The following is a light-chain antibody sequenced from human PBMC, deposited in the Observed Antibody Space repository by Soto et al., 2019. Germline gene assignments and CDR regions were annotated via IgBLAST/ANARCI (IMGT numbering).Light chain of an antibody. CDR3: CSRV. J-gene: IGLJ3*02. V-gene: IGLV2-23*02. CDR2: EVT. Sequence: QSVLTQPASVSGSPGPSITISCTGTSSDVATYNLVSWYQQRPGTAPQLIIYEVTKRPSGVSTRFSGSQSGNTASLTISGLQADDEADYYCCSRVFGGGTKVTVL. CDR1: SSDVATYNL.